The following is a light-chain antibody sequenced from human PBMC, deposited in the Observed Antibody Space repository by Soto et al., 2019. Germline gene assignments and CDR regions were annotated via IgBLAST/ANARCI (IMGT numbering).Light chain of an antibody. CDR1: SSGVGVDNY. J-gene: IGLJ2*01. CDR2: DVS. V-gene: IGLV2-11*01. CDR3: CSYAGSYTKV. Sequence: QSALTQPRSVSGSPGQSVTISCTGTSSGVGVDNYVSWYQQHPGKAPKLMIYDVSKRPSGVPDRFSGSKSGNTASLTISGLQAEDEADYHCCSYAGSYTKVFGGGTKLTVL.